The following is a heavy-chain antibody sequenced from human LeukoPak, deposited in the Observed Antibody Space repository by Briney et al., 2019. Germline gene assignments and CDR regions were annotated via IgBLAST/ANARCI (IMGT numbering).Heavy chain of an antibody. D-gene: IGHD2-15*01. J-gene: IGHJ5*02. CDR1: GFTFSSYW. CDR3: ARDRGAYCSGGSCYSRNWFDP. V-gene: IGHV3-74*01. Sequence: GGSLRLSCAASGFTFSSYWMHWVRQAPGKGLVWVSRINSDGSSTSYADSVKCRFTISRDNAKNTLYLQLNSLRAEDTAVYYCARDRGAYCSGGSCYSRNWFDPWGQGTLVTVSS. CDR2: INSDGSST.